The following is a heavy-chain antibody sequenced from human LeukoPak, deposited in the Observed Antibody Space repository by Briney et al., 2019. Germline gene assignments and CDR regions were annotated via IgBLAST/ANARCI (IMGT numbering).Heavy chain of an antibody. CDR3: ARAPILTVPGGVASGYFDP. J-gene: IGHJ5*02. Sequence: SQTLSLTCTVSGGSISSGSYYWSWLRQPAGKGLEWIGRIYTSGSTHYNPSLKSRVTISVDTSKNQFSLELRSVTAADTAVYYCARAPILTVPGGVASGYFDPWGQGIQVIVSS. CDR1: GGSISSGSYY. V-gene: IGHV4-61*02. D-gene: IGHD2-8*02. CDR2: IYTSGST.